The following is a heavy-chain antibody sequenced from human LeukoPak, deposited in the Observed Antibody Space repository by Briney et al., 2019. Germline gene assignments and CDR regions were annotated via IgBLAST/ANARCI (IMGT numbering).Heavy chain of an antibody. V-gene: IGHV4-4*07. D-gene: IGHD1-1*01. CDR1: GGSISRYY. CDR2: IYTSGST. J-gene: IGHJ5*02. CDR3: ARDPGERNYFDP. Sequence: PSETLSLTCTVSGGSISRYYWSWIRQPAGKGLEWIGLIYTSGSTRYNPSLNSRVTVSVDTSNNQFSLKLSSVTAADTAVYYCARDPGERNYFDPWGQGILVTVSS.